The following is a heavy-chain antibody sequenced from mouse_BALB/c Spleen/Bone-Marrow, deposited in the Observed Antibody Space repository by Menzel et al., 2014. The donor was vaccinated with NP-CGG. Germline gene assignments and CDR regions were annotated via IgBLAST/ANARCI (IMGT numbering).Heavy chain of an antibody. V-gene: IGHV1-69*01. J-gene: IGHJ4*01. CDR2: IDTSDSYT. D-gene: IGHD2-4*01. CDR3: ARGGHDFSLDY. CDR1: GYTFTDNW. Sequence: QVQLQQSGAELGMPGASVKMSCKASGYTFTDNWIYWVKQRPGQGLEWIGAIDTSDSYTNFNQKFMGKASLTVDASPSKAYMQVSSLTSDDSAVYYCARGGHDFSLDYWGQGTSVTVSS.